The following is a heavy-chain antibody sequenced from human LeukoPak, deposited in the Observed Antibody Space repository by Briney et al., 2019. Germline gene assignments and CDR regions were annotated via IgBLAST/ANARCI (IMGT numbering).Heavy chain of an antibody. CDR2: IYTSGST. J-gene: IGHJ4*02. CDR1: GGSISSYY. CDR3: ARQGSSSSGMSDYFDY. D-gene: IGHD6-6*01. Sequence: SETQSLTCTVSGGSISSYYWSWIRQPPGKGLEWIGYIYTSGSTNYNPSLKSRVTISVDTSKNQFSLKLSSVTAADTAVYYCARQGSSSSGMSDYFDYWGQGTLVTVSS. V-gene: IGHV4-4*09.